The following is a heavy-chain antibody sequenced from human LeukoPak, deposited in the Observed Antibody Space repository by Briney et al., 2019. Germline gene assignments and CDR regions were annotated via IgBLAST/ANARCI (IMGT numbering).Heavy chain of an antibody. CDR1: GFTFSSNW. D-gene: IGHD5-24*01. CDR3: AGGTRDGYNSLDY. Sequence: PGGSLRLSCAASGFTFSSNWMHWVRQAPGKGLVWVSRINEDGSTTNYADSVKGRSTIFRDNAKNTLYLQMNSLRAEDTAVYYCAGGTRDGYNSLDYWGQGTLVTVSS. V-gene: IGHV3-74*01. J-gene: IGHJ4*02. CDR2: INEDGSTT.